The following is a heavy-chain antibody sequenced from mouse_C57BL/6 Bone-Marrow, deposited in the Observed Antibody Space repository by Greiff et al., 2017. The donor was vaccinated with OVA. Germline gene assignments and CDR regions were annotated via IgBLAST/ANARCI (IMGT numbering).Heavy chain of an antibody. J-gene: IGHJ2*01. CDR2: IDPENGDT. CDR1: GFNIKDDY. CDR3: TFYYDEENDY. D-gene: IGHD1-1*01. Sequence: EVQLVESGAELVRPGASVKLSCTASGFNIKDDYMHWVKQRPEQGLEWIGWIDPENGDTEYASKFQGKATITADTSSNTAYLQLSSLTSADTAVYYCTFYYDEENDYWGQGTTLTVSS. V-gene: IGHV14-4*01.